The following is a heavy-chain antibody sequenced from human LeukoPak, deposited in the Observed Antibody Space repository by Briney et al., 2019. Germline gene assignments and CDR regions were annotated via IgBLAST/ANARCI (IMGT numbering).Heavy chain of an antibody. V-gene: IGHV3-53*01. D-gene: IGHD3-3*01. J-gene: IGHJ6*03. Sequence: PGGSLRLSCAASGFTVSSNYMSWVRQAPGKGLEWVSVIYSGGSTYYADSVKGRFTISRDNSKNTLYLQMNSLRAEDTAVYYCARLLYNFGAYMDVWGKGTTVTVSS. CDR2: IYSGGST. CDR1: GFTVSSNY. CDR3: ARLLYNFGAYMDV.